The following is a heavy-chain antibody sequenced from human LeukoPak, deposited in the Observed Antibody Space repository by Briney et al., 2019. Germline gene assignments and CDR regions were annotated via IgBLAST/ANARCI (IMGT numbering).Heavy chain of an antibody. CDR3: ATVHQFSFQD. Sequence: GGSLRLSCAASGFTFRNYAMSWVRQAPGKGLEWVSLISGSGDTYYADSVKGRFTISRDNSKNTLYLQMNSLRAEDTAVYYCATVHQFSFQDWGQGTLVTVSS. CDR1: GFTFRNYA. D-gene: IGHD2-2*01. CDR2: ISGSGDT. J-gene: IGHJ1*01. V-gene: IGHV3-23*01.